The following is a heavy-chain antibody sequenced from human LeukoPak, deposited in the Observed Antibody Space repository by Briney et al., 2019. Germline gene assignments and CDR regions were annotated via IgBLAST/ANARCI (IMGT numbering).Heavy chain of an antibody. CDR1: GYTFARYG. J-gene: IGHJ4*02. D-gene: IGHD3-10*01. CDR3: TRDPAHEEVRGIFIPYFDC. Sequence: ASVKVSCKASGYTFARYGISWVRQAPGQGLEWMGWISANSGYTNYAQNLQGRLTMTTDTSTSTAYMELRSLRADDTAMYYRTRDPAHEEVRGIFIPYFDCWGQGTLVTVSS. V-gene: IGHV1-18*01. CDR2: ISANSGYT.